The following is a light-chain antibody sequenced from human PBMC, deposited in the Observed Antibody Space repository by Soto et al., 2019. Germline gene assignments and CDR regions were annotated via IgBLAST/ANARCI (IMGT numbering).Light chain of an antibody. V-gene: IGLV1-44*01. Sequence: QSVLTQPHSASGTPGQRVTISCSGSRSNIGTSSVHWFQQLPGTAPKLLISTTNQRPSGVPERFSGSTSGTSASLAISGLQSEDEADYYCAAWDDSLNGHVFGTGTKLTVL. CDR3: AAWDDSLNGHV. J-gene: IGLJ1*01. CDR1: RSNIGTSS. CDR2: TTN.